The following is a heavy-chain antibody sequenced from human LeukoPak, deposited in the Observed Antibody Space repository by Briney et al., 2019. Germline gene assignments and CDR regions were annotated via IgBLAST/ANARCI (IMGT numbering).Heavy chain of an antibody. CDR1: GFTVSSYD. CDR3: AREFSGGARCPGGLYYDL. D-gene: IGHD3-16*01. CDR2: IGVAGDT. J-gene: IGHJ2*01. Sequence: GGSLRLSCAASGFTVSSYDFHWVRQVPGKGLEWVSAIGVAGDTYYADSVKGRFTISRENADNSLYLQMHSLRAGDTALYYCAREFSGGARCPGGLYYDLWGRGTLVTVSS. V-gene: IGHV3-13*04.